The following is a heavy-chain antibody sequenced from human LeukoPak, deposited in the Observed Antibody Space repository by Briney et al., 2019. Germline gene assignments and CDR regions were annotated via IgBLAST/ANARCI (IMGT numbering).Heavy chain of an antibody. J-gene: IGHJ5*02. CDR3: ARLLGYCSSTSCYTAWFDP. CDR2: IYPGDSDT. CDR1: GYSFTSYW. D-gene: IGHD2-2*02. Sequence: GESLKISCKGSGYSFTSYWIGWVRQMPGKGLEWMGIIYPGDSDTRYSPSFQGQVTISADKSISTAYLQWSSLKASDTAMYYCARLLGYCSSTSCYTAWFDPGAREPWSPSPQ. V-gene: IGHV5-51*01.